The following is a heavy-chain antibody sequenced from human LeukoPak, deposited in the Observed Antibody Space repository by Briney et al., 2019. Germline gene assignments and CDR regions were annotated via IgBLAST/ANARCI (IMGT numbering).Heavy chain of an antibody. Sequence: SETLSLTCTVSGVSITTTIYYWGWVRQAPGKGLEWIGALHYTGSENTYYNPSLKTRVTISVATSKNLLSLNLSSVTAADTAVYYCARVGLDWGSIDYWGQGTLVTVSS. CDR2: LHYTGSENT. D-gene: IGHD3/OR15-3a*01. CDR3: ARVGLDWGSIDY. V-gene: IGHV4-39*07. CDR1: GVSITTTIYY. J-gene: IGHJ4*02.